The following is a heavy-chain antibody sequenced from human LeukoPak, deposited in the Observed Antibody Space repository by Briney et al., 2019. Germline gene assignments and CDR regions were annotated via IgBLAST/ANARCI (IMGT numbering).Heavy chain of an antibody. V-gene: IGHV3-21*06. CDR3: ARDFPNNSLFDL. D-gene: IGHD1/OR15-1a*01. Sequence: PGGSLRLSCEVSGFTFNDYSMHWVRHAPGKGLEWVASITSTSRTIYYADSVQGPFIISRDNAKNTVSLEMNSLRGEDAALYYCARDFPNNSLFDLWGRGTLVSVSS. CDR1: GFTFNDYS. J-gene: IGHJ4*02. CDR2: ITSTSRTI.